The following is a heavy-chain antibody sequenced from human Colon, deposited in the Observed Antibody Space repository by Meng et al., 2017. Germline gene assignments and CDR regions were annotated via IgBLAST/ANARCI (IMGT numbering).Heavy chain of an antibody. D-gene: IGHD2-15*01. CDR1: GFTFSSYA. Sequence: GGSLRLSCSASGFTFSSYAIHWVRQAPGKGLEWVAVISYDGTNNYYADPVKGRFTISTDNSKKKLYLQMLSLGVDAAAVYYCARGGVVAAISHYFDYWGQGTLVTVSS. J-gene: IGHJ4*02. CDR3: ARGGVVAAISHYFDY. V-gene: IGHV3-30*04. CDR2: ISYDGTNN.